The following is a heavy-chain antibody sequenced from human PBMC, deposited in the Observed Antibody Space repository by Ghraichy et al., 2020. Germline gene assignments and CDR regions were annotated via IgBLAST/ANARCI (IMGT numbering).Heavy chain of an antibody. CDR2: ISSSVTTI. Sequence: GGSLRLSCAASGFTFSSYSMNWVRQAPGKGLEWVSYISSSVTTIFYPDSVRGRFTISRDNAKNSLYLQMNNLRAEDTAVYYCARGAGSASWELYGMDVWGQGPTVTVSS. CDR3: ARGAGSASWELYGMDV. V-gene: IGHV3-48*01. J-gene: IGHJ6*02. CDR1: GFTFSSYS. D-gene: IGHD2-2*01.